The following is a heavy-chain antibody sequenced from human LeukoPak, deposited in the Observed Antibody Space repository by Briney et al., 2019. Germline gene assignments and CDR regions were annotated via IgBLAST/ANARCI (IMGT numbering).Heavy chain of an antibody. Sequence: SETLSLTCTVSGGSISSYYWSWIRQPPGRGLEWIGYIYYSGSTYYNPSLKGRVTISVDTSKNQFSLKLSSVTAADTAVYYCARVPRGYSYGLTEFDYWGQGTLVTVSS. CDR1: GGSISSYY. J-gene: IGHJ4*02. CDR3: ARVPRGYSYGLTEFDY. D-gene: IGHD5-18*01. V-gene: IGHV4-59*12. CDR2: IYYSGST.